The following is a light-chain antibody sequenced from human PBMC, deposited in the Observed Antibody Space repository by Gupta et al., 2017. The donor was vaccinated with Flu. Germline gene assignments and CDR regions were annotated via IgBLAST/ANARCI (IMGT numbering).Light chain of an antibody. CDR1: QSISSW. CDR2: KAS. V-gene: IGKV1-5*03. Sequence: DLQMTRSPTTLSASVGDRVTITCRASQSISSWLAWYQQKPGKAPKLLIYKASSLESGVPSRFSGSGSGTEFTLTISSLQPDDFATYYCQQYNSYSRTFGQGTKVEIK. CDR3: QQYNSYSRT. J-gene: IGKJ1*01.